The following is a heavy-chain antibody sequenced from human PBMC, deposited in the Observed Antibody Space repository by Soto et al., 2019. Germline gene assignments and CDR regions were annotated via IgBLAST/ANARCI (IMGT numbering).Heavy chain of an antibody. V-gene: IGHV2-70*04. CDR2: IDWDDDK. CDR3: AKTGTDGSWFDP. Sequence: SGPTLVNPTQTLTLTCTFSGFSLSTSGMRVSWIRQPPGKALQWLARIDWDDDKFYTTSLRTRLTISKDTSKNQVVLTMTNMDPVDTATYYCAKTGTDGSWFDPWGQGTLVTV. J-gene: IGHJ5*02. D-gene: IGHD1-1*01. CDR1: GFSLSTSGMR.